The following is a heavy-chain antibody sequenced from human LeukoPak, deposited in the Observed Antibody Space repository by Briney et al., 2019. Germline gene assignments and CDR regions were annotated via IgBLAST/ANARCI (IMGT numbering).Heavy chain of an antibody. J-gene: IGHJ4*02. D-gene: IGHD3-10*01. CDR3: ARGSPMVRVYYFDY. CDR2: ISSSSSYI. Sequence: GGSLRLSCAASGFTFSSYSMNWVRQAPGKGLEWVSSISSSSSYIYYADSVKGRFTISRDNAKNSLYLQMNSLRAEDTAVYYCARGSPMVRVYYFDYWGQGTLVTVSS. V-gene: IGHV3-21*01. CDR1: GFTFSSYS.